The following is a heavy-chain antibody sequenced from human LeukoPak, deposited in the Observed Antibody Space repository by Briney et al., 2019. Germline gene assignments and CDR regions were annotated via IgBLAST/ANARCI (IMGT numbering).Heavy chain of an antibody. CDR1: GGSISSSNW. V-gene: IGHV4-4*02. J-gene: IGHJ4*02. Sequence: PSETLSLTCAVSGGSISSSNWWSWVRQPPGKGLEWIGEIYHSGSTNYNPSLKSRVTISVDKSKNQFSLKLSSVTAEDTAVYYCTTEYNFNYYDSSGYYYWGQGTLVTVSS. CDR3: TTEYNFNYYDSSGYYY. D-gene: IGHD3-22*01. CDR2: IYHSGST.